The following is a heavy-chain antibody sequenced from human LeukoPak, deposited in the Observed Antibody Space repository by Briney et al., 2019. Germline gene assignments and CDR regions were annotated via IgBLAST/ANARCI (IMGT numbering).Heavy chain of an antibody. CDR2: ISWNSGSI. V-gene: IGHV3-9*01. CDR3: AKGAVVAAKSLYYYYGMDV. Sequence: GGSLRLSCAASGFTFDDYAMHWVRQAPGKGLEWVSGISWNSGSIGYADSVKGRFTISRDNAKNSLYLQMNSLRAEDTALYYCAKGAVVAAKSLYYYYGMDVWGQGTTVTVSS. CDR1: GFTFDDYA. D-gene: IGHD2-15*01. J-gene: IGHJ6*02.